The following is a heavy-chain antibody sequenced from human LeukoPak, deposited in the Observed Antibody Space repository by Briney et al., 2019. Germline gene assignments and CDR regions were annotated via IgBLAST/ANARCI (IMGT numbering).Heavy chain of an antibody. CDR1: GVSLRRSSYY. J-gene: IGHJ3*01. D-gene: IGHD4-17*01. CDR2: IYYRGDT. Sequence: NPSETLSLTCTVSGVSLRRSSYYWGWIRQPPGKGLEWIGNIYYRGDTYYNPSLESRLTISVDTSNNQFSLRLTSVTAADTAMYYCVRRPNLPADFGDYWRFDLWGQGTMITVSS. CDR3: VRRPNLPADFGDYWRFDL. V-gene: IGHV4-39*01.